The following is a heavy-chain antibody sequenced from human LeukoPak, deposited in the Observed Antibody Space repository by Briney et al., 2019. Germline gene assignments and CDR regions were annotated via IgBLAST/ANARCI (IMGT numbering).Heavy chain of an antibody. J-gene: IGHJ4*02. D-gene: IGHD2-2*01. Sequence: PGGSLRLSCAAPGFTFSSYAMSWVRQAPGKGLEWVSAISGSGGSTYYEDSLKARFTISRDNSKNTLYLQMNSLRAEDTAVYYCAKDPLGLYCSSTSCYFDYWGQGTLVTVSS. CDR2: ISGSGGST. V-gene: IGHV3-23*01. CDR3: AKDPLGLYCSSTSCYFDY. CDR1: GFTFSSYA.